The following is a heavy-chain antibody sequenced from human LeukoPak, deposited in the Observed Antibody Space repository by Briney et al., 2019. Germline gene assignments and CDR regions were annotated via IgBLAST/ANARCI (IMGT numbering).Heavy chain of an antibody. CDR2: ISYDGSNK. CDR1: GFTFSSYG. J-gene: IGHJ5*02. D-gene: IGHD3-22*01. Sequence: PGGSLRLSCAASGFTFSSYGMHWVRQAPGKGLEWVAVISYDGSNKYYADSVKGRFTISRDNSKNTLYLQMNSLRAEDTAVYYCARGQYYYDSSGLNWFDPWGQGTLVTVSS. CDR3: ARGQYYYDSSGLNWFDP. V-gene: IGHV3-30*03.